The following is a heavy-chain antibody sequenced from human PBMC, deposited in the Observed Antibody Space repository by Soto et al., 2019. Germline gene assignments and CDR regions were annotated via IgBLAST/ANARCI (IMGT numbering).Heavy chain of an antibody. CDR3: ARGRTYYAP. D-gene: IGHD3-3*01. Sequence: SETLSLTCIVSGGSINSGGYYWSWIRHLPGKGLEWIGYIYYSGNTDYNPSLKSRITISAATSKKQYSLKLRYVTAADTAVYYCARGRTYYAPWGQGILVTVSS. CDR2: IYYSGNT. J-gene: IGHJ5*02. V-gene: IGHV4-31*03. CDR1: GGSINSGGYY.